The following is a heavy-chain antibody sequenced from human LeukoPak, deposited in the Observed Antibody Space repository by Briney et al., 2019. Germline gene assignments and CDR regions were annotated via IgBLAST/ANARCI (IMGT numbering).Heavy chain of an antibody. Sequence: PGGSLRLSCAASGFTFNSYAIYWVRQAPGKGLEWASGISGSGGSTYHADSVKGRFSISRDNSRNTVFLQMHSLRAEDTALYYCAKTTAGYSSGRYPGWPIDYWGQGTLVTVSS. CDR2: ISGSGGST. J-gene: IGHJ4*02. V-gene: IGHV3-23*01. CDR1: GFTFNSYA. CDR3: AKTTAGYSSGRYPGWPIDY. D-gene: IGHD6-19*01.